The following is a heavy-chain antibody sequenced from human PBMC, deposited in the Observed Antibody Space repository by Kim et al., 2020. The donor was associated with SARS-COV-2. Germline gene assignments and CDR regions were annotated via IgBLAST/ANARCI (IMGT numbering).Heavy chain of an antibody. J-gene: IGHJ4*02. CDR1: GFIVSSNH. CDR2: IYADGRT. D-gene: IGHD1-26*01. CDR3: ARDGTYRLEN. Sequence: GGSLRLPCAASGFIVSSNHMTWVRQAPGKGLEWVSIIYADGRTFYADSVEGRFTISRDSSKNTLYLQMNSLRADDTAVYYCARDGTYRLENWGQGTLIT. V-gene: IGHV3-53*01.